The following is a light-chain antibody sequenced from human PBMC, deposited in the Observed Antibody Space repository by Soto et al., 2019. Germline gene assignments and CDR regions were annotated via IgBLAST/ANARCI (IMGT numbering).Light chain of an antibody. CDR2: GAS. V-gene: IGKV3-15*01. CDR1: QNINTI. J-gene: IGKJ5*01. Sequence: EVVLTQSPATLCVSPGGGATFACRASQNINTILAWYQQKPGQAPRLLIYGASTRATGIPARFSGSGSGTEFTLTISSLQSEDFAVYYCQQYNNWPITFGQGTRLEIK. CDR3: QQYNNWPIT.